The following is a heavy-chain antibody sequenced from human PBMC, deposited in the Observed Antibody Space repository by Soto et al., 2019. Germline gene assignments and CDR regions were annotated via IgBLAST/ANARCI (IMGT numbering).Heavy chain of an antibody. CDR1: GYTLTELS. CDR2: FDPEDGET. CDR3: ATDRYDYIWGSYRYFDY. J-gene: IGHJ4*02. D-gene: IGHD3-16*02. V-gene: IGHV1-24*01. Sequence: GVSVKVSCKVSGYTLTELSMHWVRQAPGKGLEWMGGFDPEDGETIYAQKFQGRVTMTEDTSTDTAYMELSSLRSEDTAVYYCATDRYDYIWGSYRYFDYWGQGTLVTVS.